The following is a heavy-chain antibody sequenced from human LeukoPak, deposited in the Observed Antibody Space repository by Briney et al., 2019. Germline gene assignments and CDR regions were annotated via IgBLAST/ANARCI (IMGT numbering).Heavy chain of an antibody. D-gene: IGHD5-18*01. Sequence: GGSLRLSCAASRFTFSSYAMSWVRQAPGQGLVWVSHISPDGRSTNYADSVKGRFTISRDNARNTLYLQLNSLTAEDTAVYYCAMGYKSAYSWDYWGQGTLVTVSS. CDR2: ISPDGRST. V-gene: IGHV3-74*01. CDR1: RFTFSSYA. CDR3: AMGYKSAYSWDY. J-gene: IGHJ4*02.